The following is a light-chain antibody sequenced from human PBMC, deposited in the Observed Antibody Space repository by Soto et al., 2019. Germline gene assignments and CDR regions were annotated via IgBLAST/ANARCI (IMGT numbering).Light chain of an antibody. CDR3: QQSYSTPLT. J-gene: IGKJ4*01. CDR1: QSISSN. CDR2: AAS. V-gene: IGKV1-39*01. Sequence: ASQSISSNLNWYQQKPGKAPKLXIYAASSLQSGVPSRFSGGGSGTDFTLTISSLQPEEFATYSCQQSYSTPLTFGGGTKVDTK.